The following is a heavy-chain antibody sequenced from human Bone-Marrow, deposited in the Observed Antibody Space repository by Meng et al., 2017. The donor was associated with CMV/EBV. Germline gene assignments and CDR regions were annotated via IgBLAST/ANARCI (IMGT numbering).Heavy chain of an antibody. V-gene: IGHV1-18*01. CDR1: GYTFTSYG. CDR2: ISAYNGNT. Sequence: ASVKVSCKASGYTFTSYGISWVRQAPGQGLEWMGWISAYNGNTNYAQKLQGRVTMTTDTSTSTAYMELRSLRSDDTAVYYCARERPSGYSSSWYSYYYYGMDVCGQGTTVTVSS. CDR3: ARERPSGYSSSWYSYYYYGMDV. D-gene: IGHD6-13*01. J-gene: IGHJ6*02.